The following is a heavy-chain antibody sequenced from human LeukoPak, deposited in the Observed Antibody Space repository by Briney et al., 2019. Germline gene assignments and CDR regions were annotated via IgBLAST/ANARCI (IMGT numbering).Heavy chain of an antibody. CDR1: GLTFSSYA. CDR2: ISSNGGST. V-gene: IGHV3-64*01. J-gene: IGHJ4*02. D-gene: IGHD6-19*01. Sequence: GGSLRLSCAASGLTFSSYAMHWVRQAPGKGLEYVSAISSNGGSTYYANSVKGRFTISRDNSKNTLYLQMGSLRAEDMAVYYCARGAVAGTAFWGQGTLVTVSS. CDR3: ARGAVAGTAF.